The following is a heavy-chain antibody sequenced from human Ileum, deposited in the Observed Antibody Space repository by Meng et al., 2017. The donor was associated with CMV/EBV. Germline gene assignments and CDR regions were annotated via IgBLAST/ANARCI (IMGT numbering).Heavy chain of an antibody. CDR2: ISSASRYL. J-gene: IGHJ5*02. CDR1: FTFHTYT. Sequence: FTFHTYTMNWVRQAPGQGLEWVSSISSASRYLFYADSVKGRFTISRDNAKNSLYLQMTSLRAEDTALYYCARDSGYCSGATCSGWFDPWGQGTLVTVSS. V-gene: IGHV3-21*06. D-gene: IGHD2-2*01. CDR3: ARDSGYCSGATCSGWFDP.